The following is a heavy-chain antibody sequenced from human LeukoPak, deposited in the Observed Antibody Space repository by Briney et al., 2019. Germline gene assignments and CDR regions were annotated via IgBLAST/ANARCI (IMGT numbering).Heavy chain of an antibody. V-gene: IGHV4-34*01. J-gene: IGHJ3*02. CDR1: GGSFSGYY. D-gene: IGHD2-2*01. Sequence: SETLSLTCAVYGGSFSGYYWSWIRQPPGKGLEWIGSVYYSGTTYSHPSLKSRVTITIDTSENQFSLNLSSVTAADTAVQYCARKFPQIGYCSSSSCPGAFDIWGQGTMVTVSS. CDR2: VYYSGTT. CDR3: ARKFPQIGYCSSSSCPGAFDI.